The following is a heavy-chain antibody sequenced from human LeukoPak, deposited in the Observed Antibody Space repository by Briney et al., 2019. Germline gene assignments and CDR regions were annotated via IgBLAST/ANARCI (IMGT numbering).Heavy chain of an antibody. CDR1: GFTFSDYF. D-gene: IGHD5/OR15-5a*01. Sequence: GGSLRLSCAASGFTFSDYFMSWIRQAPGKGLEWVSYISSSGSTIYYADSVKGRFTISRDNAKNSLYLQMNSLRVEDTAVYYCARAPTTSTVFDYWGQGTLVTVSS. V-gene: IGHV3-11*01. J-gene: IGHJ4*02. CDR3: ARAPTTSTVFDY. CDR2: ISSSGSTI.